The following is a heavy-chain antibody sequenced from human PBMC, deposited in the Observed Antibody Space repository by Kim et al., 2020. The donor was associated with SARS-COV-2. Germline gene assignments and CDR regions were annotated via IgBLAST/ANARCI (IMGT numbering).Heavy chain of an antibody. J-gene: IGHJ4*02. V-gene: IGHV3-64D*09. CDR2: ISSNGGGT. D-gene: IGHD1-1*01. CDR3: VIVPWGMGTIHSGGGFDF. CDR1: GFTFSSYA. Sequence: GGSLRLSCSASGFTFSSYALHWVRQAPGKRLEYVSAISSNGGGTYYSDSVKGRFTISRDNSRNTLYLQMTSLRAEDTAVYYCVIVPWGMGTIHSGGGFDFWGQGSLVTVSS.